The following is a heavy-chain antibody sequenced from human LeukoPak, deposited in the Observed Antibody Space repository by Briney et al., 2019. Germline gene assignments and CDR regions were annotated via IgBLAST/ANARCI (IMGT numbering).Heavy chain of an antibody. V-gene: IGHV3-23*01. J-gene: IGHJ5*02. Sequence: GGSLRLPCAASGFTFSSYSMNWVRQAPGKGLEWVSAISGSGGSTYYADSVKGRFTISRDNSKNTLYLQMNSLRAEDTAVYYCAKRRSANWFDPWGQGTLVTVSS. CDR1: GFTFSSYS. CDR3: AKRRSANWFDP. CDR2: ISGSGGST. D-gene: IGHD5-24*01.